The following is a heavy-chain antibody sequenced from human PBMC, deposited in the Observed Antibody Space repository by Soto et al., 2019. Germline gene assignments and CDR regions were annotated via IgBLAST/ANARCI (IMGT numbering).Heavy chain of an antibody. CDR3: ARGHSSYDY. CDR2: INHSGST. Sequence: PSETLSLTCAVCGGSFSGYYWSWIRQPPGKGLEWIGEINHSGSTNYNPSLKSRVTISVDTSKNQFSLKLSSVTAADTAVYYCARGHSSYDYWGQGTLVTVSS. CDR1: GGSFSGYY. J-gene: IGHJ4*02. V-gene: IGHV4-34*01. D-gene: IGHD2-2*01.